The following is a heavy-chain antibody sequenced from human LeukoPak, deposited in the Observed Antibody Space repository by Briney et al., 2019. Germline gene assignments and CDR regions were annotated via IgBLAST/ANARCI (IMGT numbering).Heavy chain of an antibody. J-gene: IGHJ5*02. CDR2: ISAYNGNT. CDR3: ARGVYYYDSSGTNWFDP. Sequence: ASVTVSCKASGYTFTSYGISWVRQAPGQGLEWMGWISAYNGNTNYAQKLQGRVTMTTDTSTSTAYMELRSLRSDDTAVYYCARGVYYYDSSGTNWFDPWGQGTLVTVSS. CDR1: GYTFTSYG. D-gene: IGHD3-22*01. V-gene: IGHV1-18*01.